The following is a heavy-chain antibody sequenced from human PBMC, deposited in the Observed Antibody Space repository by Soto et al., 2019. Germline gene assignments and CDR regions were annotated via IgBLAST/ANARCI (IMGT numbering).Heavy chain of an antibody. CDR3: VRRDFGDYDYFDY. D-gene: IGHD4-17*01. Sequence: QVQLMQSGAEVEKPGASVKLSCKASGYTLPSYYIHWVRQAPGQGLDWMGMINPSTGVTTYAQEFPGRLSLTKDPATRATTNTLYMQLRGLRSDDTAVYYCVRRDFGDYDYFDYWGQGTLVTISS. CDR2: INPSTGVT. V-gene: IGHV1-46*01. J-gene: IGHJ4*02. CDR1: GYTLPSYY.